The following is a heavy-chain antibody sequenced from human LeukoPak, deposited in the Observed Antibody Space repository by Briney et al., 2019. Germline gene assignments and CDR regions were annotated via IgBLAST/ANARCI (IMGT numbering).Heavy chain of an antibody. D-gene: IGHD3-9*01. CDR2: IFYSGST. CDR3: AMTTGEIDP. V-gene: IGHV4-38-2*01. Sequence: SETLSLTCAVSGYSISNGHYWGWIRQPPGKGLEWIASIFYSGSTYYNPSLQSRVTISLDTSKNQFSLNLYSVTAADTAVYYCAMTTGEIDPWGQGTLVTVFS. J-gene: IGHJ5*02. CDR1: GYSISNGHY.